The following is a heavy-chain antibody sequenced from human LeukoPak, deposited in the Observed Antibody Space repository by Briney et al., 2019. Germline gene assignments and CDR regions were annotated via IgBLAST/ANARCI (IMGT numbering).Heavy chain of an antibody. CDR2: IKEDGSEK. CDR3: ARGGSDVTVGY. J-gene: IGHJ4*02. V-gene: IGHV3-7*01. D-gene: IGHD1-26*01. CDR1: GFTFSTYW. Sequence: GGSLRLSCAASGFTFSTYWMSWVRQAPGKGLEWVANIKEDGSEKHYVDSVKGRFTISRDNAKNSLYLQMNSLRAEDTAIYYCARGGSDVTVGYWGQGTLVTVSS.